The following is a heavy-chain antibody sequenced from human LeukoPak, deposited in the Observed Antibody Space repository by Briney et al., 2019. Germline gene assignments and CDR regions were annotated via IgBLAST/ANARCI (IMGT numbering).Heavy chain of an antibody. J-gene: IGHJ4*02. CDR2: IYSGGTT. V-gene: IGHV3-53*01. CDR1: GFTVSSNY. D-gene: IGHD3-22*01. CDR3: ARHDSGYGPFDY. Sequence: GGSLRLSCAVSGFTVSSNYMSWVRRAPGKGLVWVSVIYSGGTTYYADSVKGRFTISRDNSKNTLYLQMNSLRAEDTAVYYCARHDSGYGPFDYWGRGTLVTVSS.